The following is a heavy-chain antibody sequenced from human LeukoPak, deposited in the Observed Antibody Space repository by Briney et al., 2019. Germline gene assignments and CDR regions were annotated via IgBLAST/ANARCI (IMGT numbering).Heavy chain of an antibody. V-gene: IGHV4-59*12. CDR2: IYYSGST. J-gene: IGHJ6*03. Sequence: PSETLSLTCTVSGVSISSYYWSWIRQTPGKGLEWIGYIYYSGSTNYNPSLKSRVTISVDTSKNQFSLKLSSVTAADTAVYYCARLSGHPRGIYYYYYMDVWGKGTTVTISS. CDR1: GVSISSYY. D-gene: IGHD5-12*01. CDR3: ARLSGHPRGIYYYYYMDV.